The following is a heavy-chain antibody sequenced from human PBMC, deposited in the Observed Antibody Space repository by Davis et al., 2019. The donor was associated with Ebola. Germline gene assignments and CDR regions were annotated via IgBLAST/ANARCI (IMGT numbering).Heavy chain of an antibody. J-gene: IGHJ4*02. D-gene: IGHD3-22*01. CDR3: ARERDDSSGYTLDY. CDR2: MNPNSGNT. V-gene: IGHV1-8*01. Sequence: ASVKVSCKASGYTFTSYDINWVRQATGQGLEWMGWMNPNSGNTGYAQKFQGRVTMTRNTSISTAYMELSSLRSEDTAVYYCARERDDSSGYTLDYWGQGTLVTVSS. CDR1: GYTFTSYD.